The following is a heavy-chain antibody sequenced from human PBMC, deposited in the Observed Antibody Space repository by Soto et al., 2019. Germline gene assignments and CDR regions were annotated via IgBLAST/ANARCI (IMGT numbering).Heavy chain of an antibody. CDR2: IYSGGST. V-gene: IGHV3-53*01. CDR1: GFTVSSNY. J-gene: IGHJ3*02. D-gene: IGHD6-19*01. CDR3: ARDLSSGSNNDAFDI. Sequence: GGSLRLSCAASGFTVSSNYMSWVRQAPGKGLEWVSVIYSGGSTYYADSVKGRFTISRDNSKNTLYLQMNSLRAEDTAVYYCARDLSSGSNNDAFDIWGQGTMVTVSS.